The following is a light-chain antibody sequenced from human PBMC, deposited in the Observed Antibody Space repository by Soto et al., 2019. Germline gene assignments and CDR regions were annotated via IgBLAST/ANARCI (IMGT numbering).Light chain of an antibody. Sequence: QAVVTQPPSVSGAPGQRVTISCTGSSSNIGAGYVHWYQQLPGTAPKLLIYGNNNRPSGVPDRFSGSKSGTSASLVITGLQAEDEADYYCQSFDSSLRASVFGGGTKVTVL. CDR1: SSNIGAGY. CDR3: QSFDSSLRASV. J-gene: IGLJ2*01. V-gene: IGLV1-40*01. CDR2: GNN.